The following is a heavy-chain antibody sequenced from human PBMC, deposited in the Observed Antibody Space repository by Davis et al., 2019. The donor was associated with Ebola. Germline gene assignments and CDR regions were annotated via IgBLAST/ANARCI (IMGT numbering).Heavy chain of an antibody. CDR2: ISKDGSNK. V-gene: IGHV3-30*18. CDR1: GITLSGYG. CDR3: AKDRSNFGYGLDV. J-gene: IGHJ6*02. D-gene: IGHD4-11*01. Sequence: GESLKIFCAASGITLSGYGMHWVRPAPGEGLEWVAVISKDGSNKKYVDSVKGRFTISRDNSKNTLYLQMNSLTTEDTAVYYCAKDRSNFGYGLDVWGPGTTVTVS.